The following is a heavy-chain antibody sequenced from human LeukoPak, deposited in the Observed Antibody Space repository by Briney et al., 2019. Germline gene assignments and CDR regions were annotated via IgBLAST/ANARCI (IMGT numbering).Heavy chain of an antibody. Sequence: GGSLRLSCVASGFTLTSYFMSWVRQAPGKGLEWVANIKQDGSEKYYVDSVKGRFTISRDNAKNSLYLQMNSLGAEDTAVYFCATYHRSSYYYIDAWGKGTTVTVSS. V-gene: IGHV3-7*01. CDR3: ATYHRSSYYYIDA. CDR2: IKQDGSEK. D-gene: IGHD6-6*01. CDR1: GFTLTSYF. J-gene: IGHJ6*03.